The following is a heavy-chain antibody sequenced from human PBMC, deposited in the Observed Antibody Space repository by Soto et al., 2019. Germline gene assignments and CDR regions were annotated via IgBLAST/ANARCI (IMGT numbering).Heavy chain of an antibody. V-gene: IGHV1-69*13. Sequence: SVKVSCKASGGTFSSYAISWVRQAPGQGLEWMGGIIPIFGTANYAQKFQGRVTITADESTSTAYMDLSSLRSEDTAVYYCARDGRGDGYIDVWGQGTTVTVSS. D-gene: IGHD3-10*01. J-gene: IGHJ6*03. CDR3: ARDGRGDGYIDV. CDR1: GGTFSSYA. CDR2: IIPIFGTA.